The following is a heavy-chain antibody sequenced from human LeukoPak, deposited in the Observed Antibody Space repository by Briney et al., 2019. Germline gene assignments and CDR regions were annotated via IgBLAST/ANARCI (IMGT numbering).Heavy chain of an antibody. CDR3: ARDKDLGAVAGTFDY. D-gene: IGHD6-19*01. CDR1: GYTFSTYG. J-gene: IGHJ4*02. CDR2: ISAYNGHT. V-gene: IGHV1-18*01. Sequence: ASVKVSCKASGYTFSTYGISWVRQAPGQGLEWMGWISAYNGHTNYAQKFQGRVTMTTDTSTSIAYMELTSLTSDDTAVYYCARDKDLGAVAGTFDYWGQGTLVTVSS.